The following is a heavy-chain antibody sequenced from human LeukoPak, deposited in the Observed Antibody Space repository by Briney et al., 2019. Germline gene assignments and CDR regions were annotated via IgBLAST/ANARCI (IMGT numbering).Heavy chain of an antibody. CDR3: ARDSRISRKYHYGMDV. V-gene: IGHV3-30-3*01. Sequence: GGSLRLSCAASGFTFSSYAIHWVRQAPGKGLEWVAVISYDGSNKYYADFVKGRFTVFRDNSKNTLYLQMNSLRGEDTAVYYCARDSRISRKYHYGMDVWGQGITVTVSS. CDR1: GFTFSSYA. CDR2: ISYDGSNK. D-gene: IGHD1-14*01. J-gene: IGHJ6*02.